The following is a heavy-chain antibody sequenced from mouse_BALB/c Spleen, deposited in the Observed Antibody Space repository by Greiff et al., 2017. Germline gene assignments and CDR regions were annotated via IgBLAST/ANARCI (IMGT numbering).Heavy chain of an antibody. CDR2: ISSGGST. V-gene: IGHV5-6-5*01. Sequence: EVMLVESGGGLVKPGGSLKLSCAASGFTFSSYAMSWVRQTPEKRLEWVASISSGGSTYYPDSVKGRFTISRDNARNILYLQMSSLRSEDTAMYYCASIITTVVDGFAYWGQGTLVTVSA. CDR3: ASIITTVVDGFAY. D-gene: IGHD1-1*01. J-gene: IGHJ3*01. CDR1: GFTFSSYA.